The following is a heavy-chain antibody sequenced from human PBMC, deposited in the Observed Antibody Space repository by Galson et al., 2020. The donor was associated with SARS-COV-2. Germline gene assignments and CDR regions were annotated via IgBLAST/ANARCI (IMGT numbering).Heavy chain of an antibody. V-gene: IGHV3-9*01. CDR3: AKGLVAGQDYYDYGMDV. D-gene: IGHD6-19*01. CDR1: GFTFDDYA. Sequence: SLKISCAASGFTFDDYAMHWVRQAPGTGLEWVSGISWNSGSIGYADSVKGRFTISRDNAKNSLYLQMNSLRAEDTALYYCAKGLVAGQDYYDYGMDVWGQGTTVTVSS. CDR2: ISWNSGSI. J-gene: IGHJ6*02.